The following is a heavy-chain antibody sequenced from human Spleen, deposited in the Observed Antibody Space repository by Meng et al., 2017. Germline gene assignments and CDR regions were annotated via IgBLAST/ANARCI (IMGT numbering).Heavy chain of an antibody. Sequence: QVHLQESGPGLCKPSETLSLTCAVSGDSITNYNWWSWVRQPPGEGLAWIGEIPHSGSSAYNPSLKSRVTMSIDKSKNQFSLTLTSVTAADTAVYYCTRGSGGSVWGQGTLVTVSS. CDR3: TRGSGGSV. V-gene: IGHV4-4*02. J-gene: IGHJ4*02. D-gene: IGHD3-10*01. CDR1: GDSITNYNW. CDR2: IPHSGSS.